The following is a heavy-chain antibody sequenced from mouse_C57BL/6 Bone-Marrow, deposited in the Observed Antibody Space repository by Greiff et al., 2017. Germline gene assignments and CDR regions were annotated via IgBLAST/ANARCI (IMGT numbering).Heavy chain of an antibody. J-gene: IGHJ1*03. CDR2: ILPGSGST. D-gene: IGHD2-2*01. CDR1: GYTFTGYW. CDR3: AMTSHYGYHWYVDV. V-gene: IGHV1-9*01. Sequence: QVQLKESGAELMKPGASVKLSCKATGYTFTGYWIEWVKQRPGHGLEWIGEILPGSGSTNYNEKFKGKATFTADTSSNTAYMQLSRLTTEDSAIYYCAMTSHYGYHWYVDVWGTGTTVTVSS.